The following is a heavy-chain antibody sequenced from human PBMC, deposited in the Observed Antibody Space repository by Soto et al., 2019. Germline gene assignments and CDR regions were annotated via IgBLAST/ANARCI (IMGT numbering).Heavy chain of an antibody. D-gene: IGHD5-12*01. Sequence: GASVKVSCKASGYTFTSYYMYWVRQAPGQGLEWMGIINPSGGSTSYAQKFQGRVTMTRDTSTSTVYMELSSLRSEDTAVYYCAIVEIATINGNAFDIWGQGTMVTVSS. CDR1: GYTFTSYY. V-gene: IGHV1-46*01. J-gene: IGHJ3*02. CDR3: AIVEIATINGNAFDI. CDR2: INPSGGST.